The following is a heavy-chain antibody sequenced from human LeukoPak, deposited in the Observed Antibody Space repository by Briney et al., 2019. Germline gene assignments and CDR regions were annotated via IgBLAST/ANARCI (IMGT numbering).Heavy chain of an antibody. V-gene: IGHV4-59*01. CDR1: GGSIRDDY. J-gene: IGHJ5*02. CDR3: ARVPHCSSNSCQAWFDP. Sequence: SETLSLTCTFPGGSIRDDYWSWIRQPPGKGLEWIGNIYYSGSTKYNPSLKSRVTISIDTSRNQFSLKLTSVTAADTAVHYCARVPHCSSNSCQAWFDPWGQGTLVTVSS. D-gene: IGHD2-2*01. CDR2: IYYSGST.